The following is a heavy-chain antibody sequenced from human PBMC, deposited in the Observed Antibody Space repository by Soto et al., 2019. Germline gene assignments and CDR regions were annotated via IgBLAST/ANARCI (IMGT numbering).Heavy chain of an antibody. J-gene: IGHJ4*02. V-gene: IGHV1-2*04. Sequence: QGQLVQAGAEVKKPGASVKVSCKASGYTFIGYYIHWVRHAPGQGLEWMGWINPNSGGAKYSQKFQAWVTMTSDTSISTAYMEVSRLKSDDTAVYYCARSGGGYDLGDYWGQGTLVTVSS. CDR2: INPNSGGA. D-gene: IGHD5-12*01. CDR3: ARSGGGYDLGDY. CDR1: GYTFIGYY.